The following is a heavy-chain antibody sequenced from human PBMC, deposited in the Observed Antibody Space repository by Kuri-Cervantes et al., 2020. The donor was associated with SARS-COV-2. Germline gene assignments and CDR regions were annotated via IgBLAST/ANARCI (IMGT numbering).Heavy chain of an antibody. CDR3: ASLRPNYNWNYEEGPRYYYYMDV. Sequence: GGSLRLSCAASGFTFSSYSMNWVRQAPGKGLEWVSYISSSSSTIYYADSVKGRFTISRDNAKNSLYLQMNSLRAEDTAVYYCASLRPNYNWNYEEGPRYYYYMDVWGKGTMVTVSS. CDR2: ISSSSSTI. D-gene: IGHD1-7*01. J-gene: IGHJ6*03. CDR1: GFTFSSYS. V-gene: IGHV3-48*01.